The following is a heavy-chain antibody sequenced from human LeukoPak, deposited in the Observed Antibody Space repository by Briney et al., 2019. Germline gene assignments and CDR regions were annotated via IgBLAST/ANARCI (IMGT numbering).Heavy chain of an antibody. CDR3: ARHGESGGYID. CDR1: GYRFTNYW. J-gene: IGHJ4*02. Sequence: GGSLQISFKGSGYRFTNYWIGWVRPLPGKGLAWMGIIYPGDSDTRYSPSFQGQVTISADKSISTAYLQWSSLKASDTAVYYCARHGESGGYIDWGQGTLVTVSS. D-gene: IGHD1-26*01. V-gene: IGHV5-51*01. CDR2: IYPGDSDT.